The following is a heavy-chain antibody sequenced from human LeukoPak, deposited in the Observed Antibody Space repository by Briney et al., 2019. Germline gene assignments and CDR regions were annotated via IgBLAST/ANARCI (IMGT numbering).Heavy chain of an antibody. V-gene: IGHV3-23*01. CDR2: ISGSGGST. CDR3: AKASAMIVVVSKHFDY. D-gene: IGHD3-22*01. CDR1: GFTFNRYS. Sequence: GGSLRLSCAASGFTFNRYSMNWVRQAPGKGLEWVSAISGSGGSTYYADSVKGRFTISRDNSKNTLYLQMNSLRAEDTAVYYCAKASAMIVVVSKHFDYWGQGTLVTVSS. J-gene: IGHJ4*02.